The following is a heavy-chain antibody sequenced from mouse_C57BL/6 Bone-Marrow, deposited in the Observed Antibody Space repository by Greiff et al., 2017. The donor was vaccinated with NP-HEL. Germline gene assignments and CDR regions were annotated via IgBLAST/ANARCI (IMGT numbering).Heavy chain of an antibody. J-gene: IGHJ3*01. CDR1: GYAFSSSW. Sequence: QVQLQQSGPELVKPGASVKISCKASGYAFSSSWMNWVKQRPGKGLEWIGRIYPGDGDTNYNGKFKGKATLTADKSSSTAYMQLSSLTSEDSAVYFCASGYYGRGFAYWGQGTRVTVSA. CDR3: ASGYYGRGFAY. CDR2: IYPGDGDT. V-gene: IGHV1-82*01. D-gene: IGHD1-1*01.